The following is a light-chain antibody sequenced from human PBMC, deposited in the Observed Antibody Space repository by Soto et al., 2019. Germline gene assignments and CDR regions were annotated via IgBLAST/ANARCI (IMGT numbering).Light chain of an antibody. V-gene: IGKV1-9*01. CDR3: EQGNSYPQT. J-gene: IGKJ4*01. Sequence: DTQLTQSPSFLSPSLGDRVTITCRTSQRISSYFAWYQQNPGKAPKLLIYTASTLQSGVPSRFSGSGSGTEFTLTIIGLQPEDFATYYCEQGNSYPQTFGGGTKVEIK. CDR1: QRISSY. CDR2: TAS.